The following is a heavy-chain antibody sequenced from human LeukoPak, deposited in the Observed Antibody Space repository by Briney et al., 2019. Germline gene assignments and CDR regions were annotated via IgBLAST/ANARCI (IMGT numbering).Heavy chain of an antibody. D-gene: IGHD6-13*01. CDR1: GGSISSHY. CDR2: IYYSGST. J-gene: IGHJ3*02. Sequence: SETLSLTCTVSGGSISSHYWSWIRQPPGKGLEWIGYIYYSGSTNYNPSLKSRVIISVDTSKNQFSLKLSSVTAADTAVYYCARDNRYYSAAAGTFAFDIWGQGTMVTVSS. CDR3: ARDNRYYSAAAGTFAFDI. V-gene: IGHV4-59*11.